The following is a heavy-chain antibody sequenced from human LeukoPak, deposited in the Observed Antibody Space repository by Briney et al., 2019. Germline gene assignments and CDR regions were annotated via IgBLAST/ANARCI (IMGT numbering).Heavy chain of an antibody. J-gene: IGHJ3*02. V-gene: IGHV3-48*04. D-gene: IGHD3-22*01. Sequence: GGSLRLSCAASGFTFSSYSMNWVRQAPGKGLEWVSYISSSSSTIYYADSVKGRFTISRDNAKNSLYLQMNSLRAEDTAVYYCAKDLLARDSSGYYHDAFDMWGQGTTVTVSS. CDR2: ISSSSSTI. CDR1: GFTFSSYS. CDR3: AKDLLARDSSGYYHDAFDM.